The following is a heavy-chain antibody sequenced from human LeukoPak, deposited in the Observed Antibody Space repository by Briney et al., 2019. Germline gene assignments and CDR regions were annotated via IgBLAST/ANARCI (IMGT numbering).Heavy chain of an antibody. Sequence: GGSLRLSCAASGFTFGTYAMSWVRQAPGKGLEWVSDISGSGGSTYYADSVKDRFTISRDNSKNTLYLQMNSLRAEDTAIYYCAKDNRGTIVVVTPYYFDCWGQGTLVTVSS. CDR2: ISGSGGST. D-gene: IGHD3-22*01. V-gene: IGHV3-23*01. CDR1: GFTFGTYA. J-gene: IGHJ4*02. CDR3: AKDNRGTIVVVTPYYFDC.